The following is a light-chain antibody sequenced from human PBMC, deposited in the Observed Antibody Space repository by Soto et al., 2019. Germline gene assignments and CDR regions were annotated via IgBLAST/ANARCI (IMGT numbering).Light chain of an antibody. V-gene: IGLV1-51*02. CDR3: GTWDNTLSGWV. Sequence: QSVLTQPPSVSAAPGQKVTISCSGSSSNIGNNYVSWYQHLPGTAPKLLFYENNKRPSGIPDRFSGSKSGTSATLGITGLQTGDEADYYCGTWDNTLSGWVFGGGTKLTVL. CDR2: ENN. CDR1: SSNIGNNY. J-gene: IGLJ3*02.